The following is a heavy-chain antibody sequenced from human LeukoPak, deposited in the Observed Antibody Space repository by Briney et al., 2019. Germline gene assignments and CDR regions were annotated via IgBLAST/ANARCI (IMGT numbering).Heavy chain of an antibody. CDR3: ARDWDSWNKRALGTAGLDP. CDR1: GFTFSSYG. Sequence: PGGSLRLSCAASGFTFSSYGMHWVRQAPGKGLEWVAVIWYDGSNKYYAESVKGRFTISRDNSKNTLYLQMDSLRAEDTAVYYCARDWDSWNKRALGTAGLDPWGQGTLLIVSP. CDR2: IWYDGSNK. D-gene: IGHD1/OR15-1a*01. J-gene: IGHJ5*02. V-gene: IGHV3-33*01.